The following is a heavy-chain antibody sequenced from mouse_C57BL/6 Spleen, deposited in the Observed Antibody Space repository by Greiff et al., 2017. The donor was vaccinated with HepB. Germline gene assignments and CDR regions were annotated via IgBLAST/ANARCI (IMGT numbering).Heavy chain of an antibody. CDR2: IYPGDGDT. Sequence: VQLVESGAELVKPGASVKISCKASGYAFSSYWMNWVKQRPGKGLEWIGQIYPGDGDTNYNGKFKGKATLTADKSSSTAYMQLSSLTSEDSAVYFCARGTTVVAMDYWGQGTSVTVSS. CDR3: ARGTTVVAMDY. D-gene: IGHD1-1*01. V-gene: IGHV1-80*01. CDR1: GYAFSSYW. J-gene: IGHJ4*01.